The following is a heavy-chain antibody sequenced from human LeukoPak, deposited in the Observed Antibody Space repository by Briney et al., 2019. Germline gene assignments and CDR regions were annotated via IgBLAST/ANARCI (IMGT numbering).Heavy chain of an antibody. J-gene: IGHJ5*02. Sequence: PGGSLRLSCEASGFTFSTYGINWVRQAPGKGLEWVSAISGSGGSTSYADSVKGRFTISRDNSKNTLYLQMNSLTAEDTAIYYCAKATGTLGTWGQGTLVTVSS. CDR1: GFTFSTYG. D-gene: IGHD1-1*01. CDR3: AKATGTLGT. CDR2: ISGSGGST. V-gene: IGHV3-23*01.